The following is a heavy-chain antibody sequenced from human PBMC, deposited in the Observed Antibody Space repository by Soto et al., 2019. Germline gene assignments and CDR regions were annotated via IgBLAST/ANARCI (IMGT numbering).Heavy chain of an antibody. J-gene: IGHJ6*02. Sequence: SQTLSLTCAISGDSVSSNSAACNWIRQSPSRGLEWLGRTYYRSKWYNDYAVSLKSRMTINPDTSKNQFSLQLNSVTPEDTAVYYCARGGIAVAGTAYYYGMDVWGQGTTVTVSS. CDR1: GDSVSSNSAA. D-gene: IGHD6-19*01. CDR2: TYYRSKWYN. CDR3: ARGGIAVAGTAYYYGMDV. V-gene: IGHV6-1*01.